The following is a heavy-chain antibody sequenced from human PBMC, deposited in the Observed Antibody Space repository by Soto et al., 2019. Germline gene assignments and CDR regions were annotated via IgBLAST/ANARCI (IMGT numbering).Heavy chain of an antibody. J-gene: IGHJ3*02. CDR3: ARVLSGSYFGGPYDAFDI. D-gene: IGHD1-26*01. V-gene: IGHV4-61*01. CDR1: GGSVSSGSYY. Sequence: SLTCTVSGGSVSSGSYYWSWIRQPPGKGLEWVGYIYYSGSTNYNPSLKSRVTISVDTSKNQFSLKLSSVTAADTAVYYCARVLSGSYFGGPYDAFDIWGQGAMVTVSS. CDR2: IYYSGST.